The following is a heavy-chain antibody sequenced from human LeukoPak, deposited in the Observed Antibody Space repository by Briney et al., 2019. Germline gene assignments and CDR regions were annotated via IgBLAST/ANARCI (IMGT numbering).Heavy chain of an antibody. Sequence: SETLSLTCTVSGGSISSYHWSWIRQPPGKGLEWIGCIYYSGSTNYNPSLKSRVTISVDTSKNQFSLKLSSVTAADTAVYYCARASFFLSSVDIWGQGTMVTVSS. CDR1: GGSISSYH. CDR3: ARASFFLSSVDI. J-gene: IGHJ3*02. D-gene: IGHD3-3*01. V-gene: IGHV4-59*01. CDR2: IYYSGST.